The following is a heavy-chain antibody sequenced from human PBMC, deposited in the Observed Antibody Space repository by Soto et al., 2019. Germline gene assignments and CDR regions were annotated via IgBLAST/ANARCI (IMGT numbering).Heavy chain of an antibody. Sequence: SETLSLTCIVSGGSISDYYWSWIRQPPGKGLEWIGYIYYSGSTNYNPSLQSRVTISVDTSKNQFSLKLSSVTAADTAVHYCARAVLPATAPFDYWGQGTLVTVSS. CDR3: ARAVLPATAPFDY. D-gene: IGHD2-2*01. CDR2: IYYSGST. V-gene: IGHV4-59*01. J-gene: IGHJ4*02. CDR1: GGSISDYY.